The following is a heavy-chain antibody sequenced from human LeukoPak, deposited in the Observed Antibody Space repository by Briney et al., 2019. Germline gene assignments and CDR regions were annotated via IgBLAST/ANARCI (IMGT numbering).Heavy chain of an antibody. J-gene: IGHJ4*02. CDR1: GFTFSSYS. CDR2: ISSSSSYI. V-gene: IGHV3-21*01. CDR3: ARDIGGAGCSSTSCYSDFDY. D-gene: IGHD2-2*01. Sequence: GGSLRLSCAASGFTFSSYSMNWVRQAPGKGLEWVSSISSSSSYIYYADSVKGRFTISRDNAKNSLYLQMNSLRAEDTAVYYCARDIGGAGCSSTSCYSDFDYWGQGTLVTVSS.